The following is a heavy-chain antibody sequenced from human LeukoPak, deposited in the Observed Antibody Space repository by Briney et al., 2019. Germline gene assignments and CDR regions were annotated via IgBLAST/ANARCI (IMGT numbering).Heavy chain of an antibody. V-gene: IGHV4-39*01. J-gene: IGHJ4*02. D-gene: IGHD2-21*01. Sequence: PSETLSLTCTVPGGSISTSTYYWAWIRQPPGKGLEWIGRIYYTGSTYYNPSLKSRVSISVDTSKNQFSLKLNSVTSTDTATYYCARLNSYMTAFDYWGQGTLVTVSS. CDR3: ARLNSYMTAFDY. CDR2: IYYTGST. CDR1: GGSISTSTYY.